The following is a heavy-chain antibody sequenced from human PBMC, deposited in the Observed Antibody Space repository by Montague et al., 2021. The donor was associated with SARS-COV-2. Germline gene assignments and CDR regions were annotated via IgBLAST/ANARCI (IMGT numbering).Heavy chain of an antibody. CDR2: IDWDDDT. D-gene: IGHD6-19*01. V-gene: IGHV2-70*01. CDR3: ARICLQAGLAVAANFHY. CDR1: GFSLSTSGMC. Sequence: PALVKPTQTLTLTCTFSGFSLSTSGMCMSWIRQPPGKALEWLALIDWDDDTYYNTSLKTRLTISKDTPKNQVVLTMTDMAPVDTATYYCARICLQAGLAVAANFHYWGQGTLVTVSS. J-gene: IGHJ4*02.